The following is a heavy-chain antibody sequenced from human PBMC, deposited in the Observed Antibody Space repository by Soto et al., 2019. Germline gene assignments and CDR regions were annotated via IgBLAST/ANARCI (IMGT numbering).Heavy chain of an antibody. CDR1: GGTFSSYA. V-gene: IGHV1-69*13. CDR3: ARGLELRFAFDI. Sequence: GASVKVSCTASGGTFSSYAISWVRQAPGQGLEWMGGIIPIFGTANYAQKFQGRVTITADESTSTAYMELSSLRSEDTAVYYCARGLELRFAFDIWGQGTMVTVSS. J-gene: IGHJ3*02. CDR2: IIPIFGTA. D-gene: IGHD1-7*01.